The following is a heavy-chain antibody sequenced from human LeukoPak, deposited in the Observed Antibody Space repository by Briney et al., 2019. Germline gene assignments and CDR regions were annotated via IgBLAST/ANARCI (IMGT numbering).Heavy chain of an antibody. Sequence: PSETLSLTCAVYGESFSGYYWSWIRQAPGKGLEWIGEINHSGSTNYNPSLKGRVTISVDTSKNQFSLKLSSVNAADTAVYYCAREGSVSHFDFRGQGTLVTVSS. CDR3: AREGSVSHFDF. D-gene: IGHD6-6*01. J-gene: IGHJ4*02. CDR1: GESFSGYY. V-gene: IGHV4-34*01. CDR2: INHSGST.